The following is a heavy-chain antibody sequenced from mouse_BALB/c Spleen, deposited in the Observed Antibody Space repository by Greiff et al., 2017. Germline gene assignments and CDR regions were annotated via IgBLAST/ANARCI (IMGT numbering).Heavy chain of an antibody. CDR1: GFTFSSYT. Sequence: EVKLMESGGGLVQPGGSRKLSCAASGFTFSSYTMSWVRQTPEKRLEWVATISSGGSYTYYPDSVKGRFTISRDNAKNTLYLQMSSLKSEDTAMYYCTRDPPTMTPFAYWGQGTLVTVSA. D-gene: IGHD2-10*01. CDR2: ISSGGSYT. V-gene: IGHV5-6-4*01. J-gene: IGHJ3*01. CDR3: TRDPPTMTPFAY.